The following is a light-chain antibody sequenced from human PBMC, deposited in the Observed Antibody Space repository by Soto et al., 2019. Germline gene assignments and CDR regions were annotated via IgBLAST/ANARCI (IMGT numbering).Light chain of an antibody. J-gene: IGKJ3*01. V-gene: IGKV4-1*01. CDR3: QQYYSTPPFT. CDR1: QSVLYSSNNKNY. CDR2: WAS. Sequence: DIVMTQSPDSLAVSLGERATINCKSSQSVLYSSNNKNYLAWYQQKPGQPPKLLIYWASTRESGVPDRFSGSGSGTDFTLTISSLQAEAVAVYYCQQYYSTPPFTFGPGTKVDIK.